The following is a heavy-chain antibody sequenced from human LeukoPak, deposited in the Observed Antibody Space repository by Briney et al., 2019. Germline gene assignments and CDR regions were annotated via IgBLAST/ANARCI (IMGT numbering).Heavy chain of an antibody. D-gene: IGHD3-22*01. Sequence: GGSLRLSCAASGFTFSNYAMSWVRQAPGKGLEWVSSITGSGGSTYYADSVKGRFTISRDNSKNTLYLQMDSLRAEDTAVYYCTKHITTDATTPFHYGMDVWGQGTTVTVSS. CDR2: ITGSGGST. CDR1: GFTFSNYA. CDR3: TKHITTDATTPFHYGMDV. J-gene: IGHJ6*02. V-gene: IGHV3-23*01.